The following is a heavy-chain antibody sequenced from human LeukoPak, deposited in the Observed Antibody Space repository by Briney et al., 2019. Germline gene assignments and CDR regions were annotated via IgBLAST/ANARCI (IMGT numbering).Heavy chain of an antibody. CDR3: AKGLKGLKFDY. D-gene: IGHD6-19*01. J-gene: IGHJ4*02. CDR1: GFTFDDYA. V-gene: IGHV3-9*01. Sequence: GGSLRLSCAASGFTFDDYAMHWVRQAPGKGLGWVSGISWNSGSIGYADSVKGRFTTSRDNAKNSLYLQMNSLRAEDTALYYCAKGLKGLKFDYWGQGTLVTVSS. CDR2: ISWNSGSI.